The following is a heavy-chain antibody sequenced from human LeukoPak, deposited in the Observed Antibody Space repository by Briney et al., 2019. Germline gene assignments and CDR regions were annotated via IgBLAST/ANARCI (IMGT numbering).Heavy chain of an antibody. D-gene: IGHD3-22*01. CDR2: IYHSGST. J-gene: IGHJ4*02. V-gene: IGHV4-39*07. CDR1: GGSISSSSYY. CDR3: ARMSYDSSLYIG. Sequence: SETLSLTCTVSGGSISSSSYYWGWIRQPPGKGLEWIGSIYHSGSTYYNPSLKSRVTISVDTSKNQFSLKLSSVTAADTAVYYCARMSYDSSLYIGWGQGTLVTVSS.